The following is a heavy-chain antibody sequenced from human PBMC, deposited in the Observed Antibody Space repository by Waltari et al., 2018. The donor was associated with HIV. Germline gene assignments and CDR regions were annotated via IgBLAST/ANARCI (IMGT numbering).Heavy chain of an antibody. CDR3: ARDSQQLVRFDP. CDR1: GGSVSSGGYY. J-gene: IGHJ5*02. CDR2: IYYSGST. V-gene: IGHV4-31*03. Sequence: QVQLQESGPGLVKPSQTLSLTCTVSGGSVSSGGYYWSWIRQHPGKGLEWIGYIYYSGSTFYNPSLKSRVNILVDKSKNQFSLKLTSVTVADTAVYYCARDSQQLVRFDPWGPGILVTVSS. D-gene: IGHD6-13*01.